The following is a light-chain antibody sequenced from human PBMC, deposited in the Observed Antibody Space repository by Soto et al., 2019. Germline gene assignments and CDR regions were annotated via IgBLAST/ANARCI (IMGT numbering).Light chain of an antibody. CDR1: QSISNS. J-gene: IGKJ4*01. CDR2: AAS. V-gene: IGKV1-39*01. Sequence: DIQMTQSPFSLSASVGDRVTITCRASQSISNSLNWYQQKPGKAPKLLIYAASSLQSGVPSRFSGSGSGTDFTLTISSLQPEDFATYYCQQSYSIPLTFGGGTKVEIK. CDR3: QQSYSIPLT.